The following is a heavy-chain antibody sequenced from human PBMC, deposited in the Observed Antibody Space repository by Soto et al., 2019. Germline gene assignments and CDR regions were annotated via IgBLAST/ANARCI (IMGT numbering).Heavy chain of an antibody. CDR3: AKYSYGLYYFDY. V-gene: IGHV3-23*01. CDR1: VFTFSSYA. CDR2: ISGSGGST. J-gene: IGHJ4*02. Sequence: PWWSLRLSCSASVFTFSSYAMSWVRQAPGKRLEWVSAISGSGGSTYYADSVKGRFTISRDNSKNTLYLQMNSLRAEDTAVYYCAKYSYGLYYFDYWGQGTLVTVSS. D-gene: IGHD5-18*01.